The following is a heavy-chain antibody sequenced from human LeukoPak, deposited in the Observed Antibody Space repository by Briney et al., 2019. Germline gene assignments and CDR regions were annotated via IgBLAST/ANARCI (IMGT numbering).Heavy chain of an antibody. CDR3: ARGWGGYGSGSYYKYYYYYMDV. D-gene: IGHD3-10*01. CDR1: GGAISSGSYY. Sequence: SETLSLTCTVSGGAISSGSYYWSWIRQPAGKGLEWIGRIYTSGSTNYNPSLKSRVTISVDTSKNQFSLKLSSVPAADTAVYYCARGWGGYGSGSYYKYYYYYMDVWGKGTTVTVSS. J-gene: IGHJ6*03. V-gene: IGHV4-61*02. CDR2: IYTSGST.